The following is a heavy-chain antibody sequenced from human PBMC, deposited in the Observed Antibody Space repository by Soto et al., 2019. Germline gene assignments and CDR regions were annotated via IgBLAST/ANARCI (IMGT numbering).Heavy chain of an antibody. CDR2: IYYSGST. Sequence: QVQLQESGPGLVKPSQTLSLTCTVSGGSISSGGYYWSWIRQHPGKGLEWIGYIYYSGSTYYNPSLKCLVTISVDTSKNQFSLKLSSVTAADTAVYYCARAPTSYIRLIDSNAFDIWGQGTMVTVSS. CDR3: ARAPTSYIRLIDSNAFDI. V-gene: IGHV4-31*01. CDR1: GGSISSGGYY. J-gene: IGHJ3*02. D-gene: IGHD3-22*01.